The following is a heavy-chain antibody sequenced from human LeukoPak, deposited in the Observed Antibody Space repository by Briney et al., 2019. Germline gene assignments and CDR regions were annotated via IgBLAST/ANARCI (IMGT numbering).Heavy chain of an antibody. Sequence: SGTLSLTCAVSGGSISSSNWWSWVRQPPGKGLEWIGEIYHSGSTNYNPSLKSRVTISVDKSKNQFSLKLSSVTAADTAVYYCARDKDCSSTSCNSLDYWGQGTLVTVSS. CDR2: IYHSGST. D-gene: IGHD2-2*01. CDR1: GGSISSSNW. J-gene: IGHJ4*02. V-gene: IGHV4-4*02. CDR3: ARDKDCSSTSCNSLDY.